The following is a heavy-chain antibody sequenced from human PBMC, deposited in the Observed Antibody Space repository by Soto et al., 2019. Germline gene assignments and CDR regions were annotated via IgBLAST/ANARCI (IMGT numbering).Heavy chain of an antibody. J-gene: IGHJ5*02. V-gene: IGHV4-59*08. D-gene: IGHD5-18*01. CDR3: VTHVSAGDSYGSNWFAP. CDR2: IYSSGST. CDR1: GDSLSSNY. Sequence: QVQLQESGPGLVKPSETLSLTCKVSGDSLSSNYWSWIRQPPGKGLEWMGYIYSSGSTKYNPSLKRGGTISVGATKNQFPLQLISGPAADKTVYYCVTHVSAGDSYGSNWFAPGGQGALVTVSS.